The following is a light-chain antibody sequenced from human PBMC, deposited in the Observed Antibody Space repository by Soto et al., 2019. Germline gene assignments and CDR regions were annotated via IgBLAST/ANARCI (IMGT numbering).Light chain of an antibody. Sequence: DIVMTQTPLSLSVTPGQPASISCKSSQSLLYSDGKTYLSWYLQKPGQPPHLLIYEVSNRISGVPERFSGSGSGTDFTLRISRVEAEDCGVYYCMQSVQLPLTCGGGTKVDIK. V-gene: IGKV2D-29*01. CDR3: MQSVQLPLT. CDR1: QSLLYSDGKTY. J-gene: IGKJ4*01. CDR2: EVS.